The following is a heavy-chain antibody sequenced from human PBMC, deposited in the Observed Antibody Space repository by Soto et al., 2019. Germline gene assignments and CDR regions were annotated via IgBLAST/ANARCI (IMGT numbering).Heavy chain of an antibody. Sequence: QVQLVQSGAEVKKPGSSVKVSCKASGGTFSSYAISWVRQAPGQGLEWTGGIIPIFGTANYAQKFQGRVTITADESTSTAYMELSSLRSEDTAVYYCARDGILTGYYLRYGMDVWGQGTTVTVSS. CDR2: IIPIFGTA. CDR1: GGTFSSYA. J-gene: IGHJ6*02. D-gene: IGHD3-9*01. CDR3: ARDGILTGYYLRYGMDV. V-gene: IGHV1-69*01.